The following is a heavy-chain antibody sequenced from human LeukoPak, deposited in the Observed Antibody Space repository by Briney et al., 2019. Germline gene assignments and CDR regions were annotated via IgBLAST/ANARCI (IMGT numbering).Heavy chain of an antibody. D-gene: IGHD1-26*01. CDR3: AKDRSGSYSQGLDY. CDR2: IRYDGSNK. Sequence: GGSLRLSCAASGFTFSSYGMHWVRQAPGKGLEWVAFIRYDGSNKYYADSVKGRFTISRDNSKNTLYLQMSSLRAEDTAVYYCAKDRSGSYSQGLDYWGQGTLVTVSS. V-gene: IGHV3-30*02. CDR1: GFTFSSYG. J-gene: IGHJ4*02.